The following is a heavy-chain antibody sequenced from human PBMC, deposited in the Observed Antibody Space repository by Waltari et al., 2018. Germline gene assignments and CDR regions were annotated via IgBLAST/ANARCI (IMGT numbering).Heavy chain of an antibody. CDR3: AREVPPSDAFDI. D-gene: IGHD1-1*01. J-gene: IGHJ3*02. CDR1: GYSISSGYY. Sequence: QVQLQESGPGLVKPSETLSLTCTVSGYSISSGYYWGWIRQPPGKGLEWIGSIYHSGSTYDHPSLKSRVTISVDTSKNQFSLKLSSVTAADTAVYYCAREVPPSDAFDIWGQGTMVTVSS. CDR2: IYHSGST. V-gene: IGHV4-38-2*02.